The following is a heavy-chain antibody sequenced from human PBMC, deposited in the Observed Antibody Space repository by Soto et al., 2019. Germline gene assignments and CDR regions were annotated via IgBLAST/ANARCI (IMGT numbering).Heavy chain of an antibody. CDR3: VKASGDRHGRYLFDY. V-gene: IGHV3-23*01. CDR2: ISATGGTT. J-gene: IGHJ4*02. D-gene: IGHD7-27*01. Sequence: PGGSLSLSCEASGFTFSNYAMSWVRQAPGKGLEWVAGISATGGTTSNADSVKGRFTISRDNSKNTLYVQMSNLRAEDTAVYYCVKASGDRHGRYLFDYWGQGALVTVSS. CDR1: GFTFSNYA.